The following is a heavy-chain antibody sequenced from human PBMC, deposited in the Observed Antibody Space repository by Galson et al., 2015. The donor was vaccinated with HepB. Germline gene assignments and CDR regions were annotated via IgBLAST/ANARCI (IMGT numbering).Heavy chain of an antibody. V-gene: IGHV5-10-1*01. Sequence: QSGAEVTKPGESLRISCKGSEYSFTTQWISWVRQTPGKGLEWMGRIGPSDSYTSYSPSFQGHVTISVDKSISTAYLRWSSLKASATAMYYCTRHMVTSPFDYWGQGTLVTVSS. CDR3: TRHMVTSPFDY. CDR2: IGPSDSYT. CDR1: EYSFTTQW. D-gene: IGHD2-21*02. J-gene: IGHJ4*02.